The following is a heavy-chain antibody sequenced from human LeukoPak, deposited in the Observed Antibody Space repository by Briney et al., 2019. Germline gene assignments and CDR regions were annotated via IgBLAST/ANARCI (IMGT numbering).Heavy chain of an antibody. D-gene: IGHD5-12*01. V-gene: IGHV3-23*01. CDR2: ISGRGDGT. J-gene: IGHJ5*02. CDR3: AKDRASPGFNLFDP. Sequence: GGSLRFSCAASGFSFSSYAMNWVGQAPGQGLEWVSGISGRGDGTYYADSVRGRFTISRDNSKNTLYLQMNRLRAGDTAVYYCAKDRASPGFNLFDPWGQGTLVTVSS. CDR1: GFSFSSYA.